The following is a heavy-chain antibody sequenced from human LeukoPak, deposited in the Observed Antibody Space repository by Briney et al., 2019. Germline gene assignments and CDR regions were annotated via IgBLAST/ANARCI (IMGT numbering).Heavy chain of an antibody. CDR3: ARNLGTYYYDSSGYPDV. J-gene: IGHJ6*04. V-gene: IGHV4-34*01. CDR1: GFTFSSYA. CDR2: INHSGST. Sequence: LGLSCAASGFTFSSYAMHWVRQAPGKGLEWIGEINHSGSTNYNPSLKSRVTISVDTSKNQFFLKLSSVTAADTAVYYCARNLGTYYYDSSGYPDVWGKGTTVTVSS. D-gene: IGHD3-22*01.